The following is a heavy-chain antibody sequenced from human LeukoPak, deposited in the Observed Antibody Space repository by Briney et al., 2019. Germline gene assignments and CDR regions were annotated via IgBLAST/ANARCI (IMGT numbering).Heavy chain of an antibody. D-gene: IGHD1-7*01. Sequence: GGSLRLSCAASGFTFSSYAMSWVRQAPGKGLEWVSAISGSGSTIYYADSVKGRFTISRDNSKNTLYLQMNSLRAEDTAVYYCAKDPVTETTSEYFQHWGQGTLVTVSS. CDR1: GFTFSSYA. CDR2: ISGSGSTI. J-gene: IGHJ1*01. V-gene: IGHV3-23*01. CDR3: AKDPVTETTSEYFQH.